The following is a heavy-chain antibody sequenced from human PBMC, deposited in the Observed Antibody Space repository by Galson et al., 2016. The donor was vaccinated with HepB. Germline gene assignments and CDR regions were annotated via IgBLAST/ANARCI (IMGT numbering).Heavy chain of an antibody. CDR2: ISVFNGDT. CDR3: ARALPGNLRASDI. J-gene: IGHJ3*02. Sequence: SVKVSCKASGGTFANYAISWVRQAPGQGLEWMGRISVFNGDTNYAQKFQGRITMTTDSSANTAYMELGSLRSDDTAVYYCARALPGNLRASDIWGQGTMVTISS. CDR1: GGTFANYA. V-gene: IGHV1-18*01. D-gene: IGHD1-14*01.